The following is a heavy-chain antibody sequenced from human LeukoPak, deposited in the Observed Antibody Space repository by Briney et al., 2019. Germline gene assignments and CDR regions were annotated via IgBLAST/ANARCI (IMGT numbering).Heavy chain of an antibody. CDR1: GYTFTTYA. J-gene: IGHJ4*02. V-gene: IGHV1-3*04. CDR3: ARGGPPAAPTPMDY. CDR2: INTGNGNT. Sequence: ASVKVSCKASGYTFTTYAMHWVRQAPGQRLEWMGWINTGNGNTKYSQKFQGRVTITRDTSASTAYMELSSLRSEDTAVYYCARGGPPAAPTPMDYWGQGTLVTVSS. D-gene: IGHD2-2*01.